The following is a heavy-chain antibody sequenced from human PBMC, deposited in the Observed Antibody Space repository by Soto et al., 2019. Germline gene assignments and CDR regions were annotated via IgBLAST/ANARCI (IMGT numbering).Heavy chain of an antibody. V-gene: IGHV3-30-3*01. CDR3: ARGGNLWFGEPFDY. D-gene: IGHD3-10*01. J-gene: IGHJ4*02. CDR1: GFTFSTYA. Sequence: QVQQVESGGGVVQPGRSLRLSCAASGFTFSTYAMHWVRQAPGKGLEWVAVISYDGNNKYYADSVKGRFTISRDYSKNTLYLQMNSLRAVDTAVYYCARGGNLWFGEPFDYWGQGALVTVSS. CDR2: ISYDGNNK.